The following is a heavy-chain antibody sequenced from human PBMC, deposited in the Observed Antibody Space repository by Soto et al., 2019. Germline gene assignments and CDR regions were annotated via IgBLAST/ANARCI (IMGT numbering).Heavy chain of an antibody. CDR1: GYTFTSFG. Sequence: GASVKVSCKASGYTFTSFGISWVRQAPGQGLEWMGWISANNGNTNYAQKLQGRVTVTTDTSTSTAYMEVRSLRSEDTAVYYCAKDGGKDGYFGNWFDPWGQGTLVTVSS. CDR3: AKDGGKDGYFGNWFDP. D-gene: IGHD5-12*01. CDR2: ISANNGNT. V-gene: IGHV1-18*01. J-gene: IGHJ5*02.